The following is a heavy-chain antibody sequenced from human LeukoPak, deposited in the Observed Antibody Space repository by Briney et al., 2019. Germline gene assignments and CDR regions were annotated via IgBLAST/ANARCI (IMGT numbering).Heavy chain of an antibody. Sequence: SETLSLTCTVSGGSISSGSHYWSWIRQPAGKGLEWIGRIYISGSTNYNPSLKSRVTISVDTSKNQFSLKLSSVTAADTAVYYCARADYDILSGAFDFWGQGTMVTVSS. J-gene: IGHJ3*01. CDR2: IYISGST. D-gene: IGHD3-9*01. CDR3: ARADYDILSGAFDF. V-gene: IGHV4-61*02. CDR1: GGSISSGSHY.